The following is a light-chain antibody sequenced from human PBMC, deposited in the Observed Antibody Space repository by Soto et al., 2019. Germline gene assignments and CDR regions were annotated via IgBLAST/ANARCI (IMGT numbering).Light chain of an antibody. Sequence: QSALTQPASVSGSPGQSITISCTGTSSDVGGYNYFSWYQQHPGKAPKLMIYEVSNRPSGVSNRFSGAKSGNTASLTISGLQAEDEADYYCSSYTSSSTFFGTGTTVTVL. CDR2: EVS. CDR3: SSYTSSSTF. CDR1: SSDVGGYNY. V-gene: IGLV2-14*01. J-gene: IGLJ1*01.